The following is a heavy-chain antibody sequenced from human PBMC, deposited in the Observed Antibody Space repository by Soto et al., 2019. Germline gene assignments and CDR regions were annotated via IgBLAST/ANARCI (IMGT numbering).Heavy chain of an antibody. CDR3: ARDHLRSGMDV. CDR2: IYYSGST. CDR1: GGSISSGDYY. D-gene: IGHD3-10*01. Sequence: PSETLSLTCTVSGGSISSGDYYWSWIRQPPGKGLEWIGYIYYSGSTYYNPSLKSRVTISVDTSKNQFSLKLSSVTAADTAVYYCARDHLRSGMDVWGQGTTVTVSS. J-gene: IGHJ6*02. V-gene: IGHV4-30-4*01.